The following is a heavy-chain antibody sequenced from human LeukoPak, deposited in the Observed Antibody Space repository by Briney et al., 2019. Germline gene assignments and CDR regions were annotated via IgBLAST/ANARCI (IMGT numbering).Heavy chain of an antibody. CDR2: ISYDGSNK. CDR1: GFTFSSYG. CDR3: ASPTAGGTIYYYYGMDV. J-gene: IGHJ6*02. V-gene: IGHV3-30*03. D-gene: IGHD6-13*01. Sequence: GGSLRLSCAASGFTFSSYGMHWVRQAPGKGLEWVAVISYDGSNKYYADSVKGRFTISRDNPKNTLYLQMNSLRAEDTAVYYCASPTAGGTIYYYYGMDVWGQGTTVTVSS.